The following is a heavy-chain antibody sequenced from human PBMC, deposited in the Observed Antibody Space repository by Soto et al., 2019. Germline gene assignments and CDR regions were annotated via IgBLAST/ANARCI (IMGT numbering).Heavy chain of an antibody. CDR3: ARGSGWYRPYFDY. CDR1: GFTFSSYA. Sequence: PGGSLRLSCAASGFTFSSYAMHWVRQAPGKGLEWVAVISYDGSNKYYADSVKGRFTISRDNSKNTLYLQMNSLRAEDTAVYYCARGSGWYRPYFDYWGQGTLVTVSS. V-gene: IGHV3-30-3*01. J-gene: IGHJ4*02. CDR2: ISYDGSNK. D-gene: IGHD6-19*01.